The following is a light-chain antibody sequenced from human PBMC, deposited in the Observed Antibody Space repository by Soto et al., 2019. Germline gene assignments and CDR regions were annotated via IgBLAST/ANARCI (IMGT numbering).Light chain of an antibody. CDR2: GAS. CDR3: QQYNNWPPCT. J-gene: IGKJ2*02. CDR1: QSVNSN. V-gene: IGKV3-15*01. Sequence: EIVMTQSPATLSLSPGERATLSCRASQSVNSNLAWYQQKPGQAPRLLIYGASARATGIPARFSGSGSGTEFTLTISSLQSEDFAVYYCQQYNNWPPCTFGQGTKVDIK.